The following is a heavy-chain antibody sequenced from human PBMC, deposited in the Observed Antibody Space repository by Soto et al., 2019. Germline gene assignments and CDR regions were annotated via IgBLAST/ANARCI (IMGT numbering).Heavy chain of an antibody. Sequence: PSETLSLTCTVSGASISGGLYYWTWIRQHPGKGLELIGYIYYSGSTYYNPSLRGRVSISVDTSNNRISLKLSSVTAADTAVYYCARDQGGNYYMDVWSRGTTVTVSS. V-gene: IGHV4-31*03. D-gene: IGHD3-16*01. J-gene: IGHJ6*03. CDR2: IYYSGST. CDR3: ARDQGGNYYMDV. CDR1: GASISGGLYY.